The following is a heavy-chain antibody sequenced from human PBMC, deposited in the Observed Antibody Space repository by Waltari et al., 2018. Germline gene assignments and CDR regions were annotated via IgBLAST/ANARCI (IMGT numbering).Heavy chain of an antibody. J-gene: IGHJ6*02. CDR3: ARHYCSGGSCYSGYYYGMDV. D-gene: IGHD2-15*01. CDR2: VSAYNGNT. V-gene: IGHV1-18*01. Sequence: QVQLVQSGAEVKKPGASVKVSCKASGYTFTSYGISWVRQAPGQGHERMGWVSAYNGNTNYAQRLQGRVTMNTDTSTRTAYMEFRCLRSDDTAVYYCARHYCSGGSCYSGYYYGMDVWGQGTTVTVSS. CDR1: GYTFTSYG.